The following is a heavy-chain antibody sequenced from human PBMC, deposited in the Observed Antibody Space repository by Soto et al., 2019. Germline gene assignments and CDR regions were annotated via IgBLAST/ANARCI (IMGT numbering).Heavy chain of an antibody. V-gene: IGHV4-59*08. CDR2: VHYSGST. Sequence: QVQLQESGPGLVKPSETLSLTCTVSGGSISNFYWTWIRQPPGKGLEWIGNVHYSGSTNYNPSLNSRVNTSVETAKNQLSLNLSSVTAADTAVYYCARNKDAGSDRGGMDVWGQGTTVTVSS. D-gene: IGHD6-25*01. J-gene: IGHJ6*02. CDR1: GGSISNFY. CDR3: ARNKDAGSDRGGMDV.